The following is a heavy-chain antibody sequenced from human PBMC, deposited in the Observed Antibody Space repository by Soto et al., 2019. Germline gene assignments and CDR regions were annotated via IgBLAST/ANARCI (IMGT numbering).Heavy chain of an antibody. CDR3: ARRSDSGSYRYYFDY. D-gene: IGHD1-26*01. CDR1: GGTFSSYA. J-gene: IGHJ4*02. Sequence: SVKVSCKASGGTFSSYAISWVRQAPGQGLEWMGGIIPIFGTANYAQKFQGRVTITADESTSTAYMELSSLRSEDTAVYYCARRSDSGSYRYYFDYWGQGTLVTVSS. CDR2: IIPIFGTA. V-gene: IGHV1-69*13.